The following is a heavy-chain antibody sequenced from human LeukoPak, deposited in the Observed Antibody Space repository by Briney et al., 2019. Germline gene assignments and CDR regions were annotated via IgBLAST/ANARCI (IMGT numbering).Heavy chain of an antibody. D-gene: IGHD6-13*01. CDR3: ASLTRAIYSSSWYMDV. CDR2: IYTSGST. J-gene: IGHJ6*03. Sequence: SETLSLTCTVSGGSISSYYWSWIRQPAGKGLEWIGRIYTSGSTNYNPSLKSRVTMSVDTSKNQFSLKLSSVTAADTAVYYCASLTRAIYSSSWYMDVWGKGTTVTVSS. CDR1: GGSISSYY. V-gene: IGHV4-4*07.